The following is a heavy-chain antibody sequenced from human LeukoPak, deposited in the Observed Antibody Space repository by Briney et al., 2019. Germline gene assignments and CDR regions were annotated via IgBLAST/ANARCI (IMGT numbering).Heavy chain of an antibody. J-gene: IGHJ3*02. V-gene: IGHV2-26*01. Sequence: SGPVLVKPTETLTLTCTVSGFSLSNARMGVSWIRQPPGKALEWLAHIFSNDEKSYSTSLKSRLTISKDTSKSQVVLTMTNMDPVDTATYYCARIRPPYQPLYQRTGAFDIWGQGTMVTVSS. CDR2: IFSNDEK. D-gene: IGHD2-2*02. CDR1: GFSLSNARMG. CDR3: ARIRPPYQPLYQRTGAFDI.